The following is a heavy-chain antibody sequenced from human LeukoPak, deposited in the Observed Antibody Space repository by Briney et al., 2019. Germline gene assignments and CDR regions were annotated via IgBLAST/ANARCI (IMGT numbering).Heavy chain of an antibody. CDR3: AKDLGLRAYHYYGMDV. Sequence: GGSLRLSCAASGFTVDTVYMSWVRQAPGKGLEWVSIIYSTGNTYNSDSVKGRFTISRDNSKNTLYLQMNSLRGEDTAVYYCAKDLGLRAYHYYGMDVWGQGTTVTVSS. J-gene: IGHJ6*02. CDR1: GFTVDTVY. V-gene: IGHV3-66*01. D-gene: IGHD3-10*01. CDR2: IYSTGNT.